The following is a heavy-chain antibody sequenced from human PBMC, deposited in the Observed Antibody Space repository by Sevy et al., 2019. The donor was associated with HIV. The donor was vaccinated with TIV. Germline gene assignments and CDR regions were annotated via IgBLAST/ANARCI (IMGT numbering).Heavy chain of an antibody. CDR1: GFTFSSCA. J-gene: IGHJ4*02. Sequence: GGSLRLSCAASGFTFSSCAMSWVRQAPGKGLEWVSGISGSGGTTYYTDSLKGRLTNARDNSKNTLYLQMNSLRAEDTAVYYCAKSAGRGDYNQYFDYWGQGTLVTVSS. V-gene: IGHV3-23*01. CDR3: AKSAGRGDYNQYFDY. CDR2: ISGSGGTT. D-gene: IGHD3-9*01.